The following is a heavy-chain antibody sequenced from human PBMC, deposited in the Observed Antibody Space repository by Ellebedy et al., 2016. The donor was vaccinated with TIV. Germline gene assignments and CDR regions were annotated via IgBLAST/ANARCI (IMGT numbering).Heavy chain of an antibody. D-gene: IGHD3-16*01. CDR1: GFTFSAYV. V-gene: IGHV3-23*01. Sequence: PGGSLRLSCATSGFTFSAYVMAWVRQIPGKGLEWVSAMSEYDGRTFYADSVKGRFTISRDKSRDTLFLQMNSLRAEDTAVYYCTKRAEGWGFFDYWGQGILVTVSS. CDR3: TKRAEGWGFFDY. J-gene: IGHJ4*02. CDR2: MSEYDGRT.